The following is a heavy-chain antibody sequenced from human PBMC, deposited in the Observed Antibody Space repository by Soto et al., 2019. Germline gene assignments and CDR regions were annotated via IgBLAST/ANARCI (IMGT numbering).Heavy chain of an antibody. V-gene: IGHV1-2*02. CDR3: ARDIVSTTGCFDP. CDR2: INPNSGVT. CDR1: GYTFTGKY. D-gene: IGHD3-16*02. J-gene: IGHJ5*02. Sequence: RASVKFSCKASGYTFTGKYLHWVRQAPGQGLEWMGWINPNSGVTNYAEKFQGRVTMTRDTSISTAYMDLTRLKSDDTAVYYCARDIVSTTGCFDPWGQGTLVTVSS.